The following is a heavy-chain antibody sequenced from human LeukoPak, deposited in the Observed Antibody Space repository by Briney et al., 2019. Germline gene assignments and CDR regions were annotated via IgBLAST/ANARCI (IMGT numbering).Heavy chain of an antibody. Sequence: GGSLRLSCAASGFTFSSYEMNWVRQAPGKGLEWISYISSSGYTIYYADSVKGRFTISRDNAKNSLDLQMDSLRAEDTAVYYCARVYMVEWVGQCYFDYWGQGTLVTVSS. CDR1: GFTFSSYE. V-gene: IGHV3-48*03. J-gene: IGHJ4*02. D-gene: IGHD3-3*01. CDR2: ISSSGYTI. CDR3: ARVYMVEWVGQCYFDY.